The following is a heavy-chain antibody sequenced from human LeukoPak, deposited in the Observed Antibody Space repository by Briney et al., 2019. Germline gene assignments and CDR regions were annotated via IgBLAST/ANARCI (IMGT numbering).Heavy chain of an antibody. V-gene: IGHV4-61*01. CDR1: GGSVSSGSYY. D-gene: IGHD1-26*01. J-gene: IGHJ3*02. CDR2: IYYSGNT. CDR3: ARDVIVGAPLDAFDI. Sequence: SETLSLTCTVSGGSVSSGSYYWSWIRQPPGKGLEWIGHIYYSGNTNYNPSLKSRVTISVDTSKNQFSLKLSSTTAADTAVYYCARDVIVGAPLDAFDIWGQGTMVTVSS.